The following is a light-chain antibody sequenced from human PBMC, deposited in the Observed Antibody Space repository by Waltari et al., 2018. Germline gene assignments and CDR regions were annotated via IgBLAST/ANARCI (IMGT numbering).Light chain of an antibody. CDR3: QQYKIWPSYT. V-gene: IGKV3-15*01. CDR2: GAS. J-gene: IGKJ2*01. CDR1: QSISSS. Sequence: EILMTQSPAPLSVSPGERATLSCRASQSISSSLAWYQHNPGQAPRLLIYGASTRATGIPARFSGRGSETDFTLTITSLQSEDFAVYYCQQYKIWPSYTFGQGTKLDI.